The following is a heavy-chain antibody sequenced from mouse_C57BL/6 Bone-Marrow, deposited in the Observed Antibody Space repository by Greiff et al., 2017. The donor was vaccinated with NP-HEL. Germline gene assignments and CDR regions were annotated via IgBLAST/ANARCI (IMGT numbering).Heavy chain of an antibody. Sequence: DVQLVESGGGLVKPGGSLKLSCAASGFTFSSYAMSWVRQTPEKRLEWVATISDGGSYTYSPDNVKGRFTISRDHAKNNLFLQMSHLKSEDTAMDYCARDYDYDESPWFAYWGQGTLVTVSA. CDR1: GFTFSSYA. CDR3: ARDYDYDESPWFAY. CDR2: ISDGGSYT. V-gene: IGHV5-4*01. D-gene: IGHD2-4*01. J-gene: IGHJ3*01.